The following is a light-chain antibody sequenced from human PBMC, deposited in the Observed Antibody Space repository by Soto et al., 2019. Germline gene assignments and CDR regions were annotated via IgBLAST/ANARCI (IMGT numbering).Light chain of an antibody. J-gene: IGKJ3*01. Sequence: EIVLTQSPGTLSVSLGERATLSCRASQSVSSSYLAWYQQKPGQPPRLLIYAASTRATGIPDRFSGSGSGADFTLTISRLEPEDIAVYYCQQYDGSLFTFGPGTKVDI. CDR3: QQYDGSLFT. V-gene: IGKV3-20*01. CDR1: QSVSSSY. CDR2: AAS.